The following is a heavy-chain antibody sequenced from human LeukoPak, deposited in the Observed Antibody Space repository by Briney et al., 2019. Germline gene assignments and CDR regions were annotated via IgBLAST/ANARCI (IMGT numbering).Heavy chain of an antibody. CDR2: ISGYNGNT. Sequence: GASVKVSCKASGYTFTNYGISWVRQAPGQGLEWMGWISGYNGNTNYAQKLQGRVTMTTDTSTNTAYMELRSLRSDDTAVYYCAVREHIHYDILTGYYDAFDIWGQGTMVTVSS. D-gene: IGHD3-9*01. V-gene: IGHV1-18*01. CDR3: AVREHIHYDILTGYYDAFDI. CDR1: GYTFTNYG. J-gene: IGHJ3*02.